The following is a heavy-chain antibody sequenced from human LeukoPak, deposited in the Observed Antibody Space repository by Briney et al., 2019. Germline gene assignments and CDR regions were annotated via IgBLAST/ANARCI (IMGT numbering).Heavy chain of an antibody. Sequence: SETLSLTCTVSGGSISSGGYYWSRIRQPPGKGLEWIGYIYHSGSTYYNPSLKSRVTISVDRSKNQFSLKLSSVTAADTAVYYCARGAPLNWDFDYWGQGTLVTVSS. D-gene: IGHD7-27*01. V-gene: IGHV4-30-2*01. CDR1: GGSISSGGYY. CDR3: ARGAPLNWDFDY. CDR2: IYHSGST. J-gene: IGHJ4*02.